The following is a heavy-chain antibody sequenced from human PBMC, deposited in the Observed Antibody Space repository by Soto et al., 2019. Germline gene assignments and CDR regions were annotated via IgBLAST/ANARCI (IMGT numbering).Heavy chain of an antibody. V-gene: IGHV1-69*06. CDR3: ASVLFSSLYCTNGVCPLGYYYYGMDV. Sequence: GASVKVSCKASGGTFSSYAISWVRQAPGQGLEWMGGIIPIFGTANYAQKFQGRVTITADKSTSTAYMELSSLRSEDTAVYYCASVLFSSLYCTNGVCPLGYYYYGMDVWGQGTTVTVSS. D-gene: IGHD2-8*01. J-gene: IGHJ6*02. CDR1: GGTFSSYA. CDR2: IIPIFGTA.